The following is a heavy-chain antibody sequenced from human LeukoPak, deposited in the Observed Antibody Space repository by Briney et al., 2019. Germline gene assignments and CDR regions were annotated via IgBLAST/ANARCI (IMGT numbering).Heavy chain of an antibody. CDR1: GFTFSAYW. Sequence: PGGSLRLSCAASGFTFSAYWMHWVRQAPGKGLVWVSRLNTDGSDTRYADSVRGRFTISRDNSKNTLYLQMNSLRAEDTAVYYCARWLKRPIDYWGQGTLVTVSS. V-gene: IGHV3-74*01. CDR2: LNTDGSDT. CDR3: ARWLKRPIDY. D-gene: IGHD5-24*01. J-gene: IGHJ4*02.